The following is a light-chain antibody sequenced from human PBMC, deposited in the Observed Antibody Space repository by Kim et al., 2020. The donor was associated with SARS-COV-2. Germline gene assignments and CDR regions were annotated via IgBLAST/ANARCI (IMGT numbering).Light chain of an antibody. J-gene: IGLJ2*01. CDR3: ATWDDSPSGPV. CDR1: TTNIGTNS. V-gene: IGLV1-44*01. Sequence: QSVLTQPPSASGAPGQRVTISCSGSTTNIGTNSLSWYQQLPGTAPRLLIYTNNLRPSGVPDRFSGSKSGTSASLAITGLQSADEGDYYCATWDDSPSGPVFGGGTKLTVL. CDR2: TNN.